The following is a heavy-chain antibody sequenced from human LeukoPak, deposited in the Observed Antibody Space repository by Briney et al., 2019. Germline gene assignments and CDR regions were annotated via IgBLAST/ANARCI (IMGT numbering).Heavy chain of an antibody. CDR3: ARVAEAGYFDY. J-gene: IGHJ4*02. V-gene: IGHV3-53*01. Sequence: GGSLRLSCAASGFTVSSNHMSWVRQAPGKGLEWVSVIYSGGSAYSADSVKGRFTISKDNSKNTLYLQMNSLRAEDTAVYYCARVAEAGYFDYWGQGALVTVSS. CDR1: GFTVSSNH. CDR2: IYSGGSA. D-gene: IGHD6-19*01.